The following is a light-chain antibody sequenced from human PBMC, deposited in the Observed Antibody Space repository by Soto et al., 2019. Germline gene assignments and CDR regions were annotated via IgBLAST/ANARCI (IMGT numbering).Light chain of an antibody. J-gene: IGKJ1*01. V-gene: IGKV1-5*01. CDR3: LRYNAFSQT. CDR1: QSMNDW. CDR2: GAS. Sequence: DIQMTQSPSTLSASVGDRVTITCRASQSMNDWLAWYQQKPGKAPKVLIYGASSLQSGVPSRFSGSGSGTEFTRTIDSLQPDDVATYYCLRYNAFSQTFGQGTKVDIK.